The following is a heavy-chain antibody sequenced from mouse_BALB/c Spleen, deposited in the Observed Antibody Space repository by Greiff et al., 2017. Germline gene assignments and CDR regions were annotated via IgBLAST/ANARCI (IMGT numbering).Heavy chain of an antibody. CDR1: GYTFTDYE. Sequence: VQLQQSGAELVRPGASVTLSCKASGYTFTDYEMHWVKQTPVHGLEWIGAIDPETGGTAYNQKFKGKATLTADKSSSTAYMELRSLTSEDSAVYYCTWTITTVVATRAMDYWGQGTSVTVSS. V-gene: IGHV1-15*01. D-gene: IGHD1-1*01. J-gene: IGHJ4*01. CDR3: TWTITTVVATRAMDY. CDR2: IDPETGGT.